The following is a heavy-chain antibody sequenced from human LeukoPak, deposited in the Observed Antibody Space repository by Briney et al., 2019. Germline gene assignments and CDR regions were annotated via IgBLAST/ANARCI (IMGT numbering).Heavy chain of an antibody. CDR2: ISHSGNT. D-gene: IGHD3-10*01. J-gene: IGHJ4*02. Sequence: PSETLSLTCTVSGASITNEGYYWTWIRQHPGEGLEWIGYISHSGNTYYNPSLKSRVTISVDTSKNEFSLKLSSVTAADTAVYYCARSFVRGVPFDYWGQGTLVTVSS. CDR1: GASITNEGYY. CDR3: ARSFVRGVPFDY. V-gene: IGHV4-31*03.